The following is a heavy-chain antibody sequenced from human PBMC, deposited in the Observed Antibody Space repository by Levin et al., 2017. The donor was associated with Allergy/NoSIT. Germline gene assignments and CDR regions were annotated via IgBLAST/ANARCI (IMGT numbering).Heavy chain of an antibody. D-gene: IGHD2-15*01. V-gene: IGHV3-15*01. J-gene: IGHJ3*01. Sequence: GGSLRLSCEASGFTFSTAWMSWVRQAPGKGLQWVGRIKGKGGGGKSDYSESVKNIFLISSDDSTTTVVLLINILTSKDTADYFLFRENNPSCSGANCYKPDDLDLWGHGTPVTVSS. CDR2: IKGKGGGGKS. CDR1: GFTFSTAW. CDR3: FRENNPSCSGANCYKPDDLDL.